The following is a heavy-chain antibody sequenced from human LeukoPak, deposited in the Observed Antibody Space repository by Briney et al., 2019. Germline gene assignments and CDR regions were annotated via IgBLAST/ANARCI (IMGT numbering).Heavy chain of an antibody. J-gene: IGHJ3*02. CDR3: ATDTPGFTFGGVILRKNDAFDI. D-gene: IGHD3-16*02. V-gene: IGHV1-24*01. CDR2: FDPEDGET. CDR1: GYTLTELS. Sequence: ASVKVSCKVSGYTLTELSMHWVRQAPGKGLEWMGGFDPEDGETIYAQKFQGRVTMTEDTSTDTAYMELSSLRSEDTAVYYCATDTPGFTFGGVILRKNDAFDIWGQGQWSPSLQ.